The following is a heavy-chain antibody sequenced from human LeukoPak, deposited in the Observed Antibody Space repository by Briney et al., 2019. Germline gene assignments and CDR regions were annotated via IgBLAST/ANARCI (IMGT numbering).Heavy chain of an antibody. Sequence: GGSLRLSCVASGFNVSSHFMSWVRQAPGKGLEWVAVIYSSGRTHYADPVKGRFTISRENSKNTVFLQMNSLRVEDTAVYFCARVDHDFCIFDHWGQGALVPVSS. CDR3: ARVDHDFCIFDH. CDR2: IYSSGRT. J-gene: IGHJ4*02. D-gene: IGHD3/OR15-3a*01. CDR1: GFNVSSHF. V-gene: IGHV3-53*01.